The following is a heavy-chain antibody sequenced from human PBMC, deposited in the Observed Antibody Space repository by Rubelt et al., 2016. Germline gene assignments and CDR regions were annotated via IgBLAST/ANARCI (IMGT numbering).Heavy chain of an antibody. Sequence: EEQLVESGGGVVQPGGSLGLSCAASGFTFSSYWMHWVRQAPGKGLEWVSRIHSGGETRNYADSVKGRFTVSRDNAKNVLFLQLSSLRVEDTGMYYCLVDYEGYWGNGTLLTVS. CDR2: IHSGGETR. D-gene: IGHD4-17*01. CDR3: LVDYEGY. J-gene: IGHJ4*01. V-gene: IGHV3-74*02. CDR1: GFTFSSYW.